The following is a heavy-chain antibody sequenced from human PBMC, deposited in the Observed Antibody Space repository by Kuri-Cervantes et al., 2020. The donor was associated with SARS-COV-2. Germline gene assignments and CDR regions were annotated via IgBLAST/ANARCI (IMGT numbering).Heavy chain of an antibody. CDR1: GFTFNNYA. D-gene: IGHD3-10*01. V-gene: IGHV3-23*01. CDR3: AKDKGFGELFFDY. Sequence: GESLKISCTASGFTFNNYAMRWVRQAPGKGLEWVSGISGDGDRADYADSVKGRFTISRDNSKNMLYLQMNSLRAEGTAVYYCAKDKGFGELFFDYWGQGTLVTVSS. CDR2: ISGDGDRA. J-gene: IGHJ4*02.